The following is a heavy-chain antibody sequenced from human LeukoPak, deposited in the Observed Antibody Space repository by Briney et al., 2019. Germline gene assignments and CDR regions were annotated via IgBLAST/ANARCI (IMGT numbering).Heavy chain of an antibody. J-gene: IGHJ4*02. CDR3: ASGEQWLVAFDY. V-gene: IGHV1-46*01. CDR2: INPSGGST. D-gene: IGHD6-19*01. Sequence: ASVKVSCKASGYTFTSYYMHWVRQAPGQGLEWMGIINPSGGSTSYAQKFQGRVTMTRDMPTSTVYMELSSLRSEDTAVYYCASGEQWLVAFDYWGQGTLVTVSS. CDR1: GYTFTSYY.